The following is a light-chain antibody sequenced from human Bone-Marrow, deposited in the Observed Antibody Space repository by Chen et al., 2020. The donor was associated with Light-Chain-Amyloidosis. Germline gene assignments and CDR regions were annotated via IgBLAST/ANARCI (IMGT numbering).Light chain of an antibody. CDR1: NTGSTS. V-gene: IGLV3-21*02. CDR3: QVWDRSSDRPV. CDR2: DVS. Sequence: SYVLTQPSSVSVAPGQMATIACGGNNTGSTSVHWYQQTPGQAPLLVVYDVSDRPSGIPERLSGSNSGNTATLTISRVEAGDEADYYCQVWDRSSDRPVFGGGTKLTVL. J-gene: IGLJ3*02.